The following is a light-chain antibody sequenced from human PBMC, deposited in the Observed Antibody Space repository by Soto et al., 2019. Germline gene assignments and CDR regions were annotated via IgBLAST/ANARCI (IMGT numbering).Light chain of an antibody. V-gene: IGKV1-5*03. CDR1: QSTSRW. Sequence: DIQMTQSPSTLSASVGDSVTITCRASQSTSRWLAWYQQKPGKAPNLLIYKASSLESGVPSRFSGSGSGTEFTLTISSLQPDDFATYYCQQYDSYWTFGQGTKVEIK. CDR2: KAS. CDR3: QQYDSYWT. J-gene: IGKJ1*01.